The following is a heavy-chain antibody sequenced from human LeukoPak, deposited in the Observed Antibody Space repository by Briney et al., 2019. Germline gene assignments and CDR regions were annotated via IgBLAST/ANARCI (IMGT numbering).Heavy chain of an antibody. D-gene: IGHD3-3*01. J-gene: IGHJ4*02. CDR3: TTRSGDFWSGFVN. V-gene: IGHV1-24*01. CDR1: GNSLSELS. Sequence: ASVKVSCKVSGNSLSELSNQWVRQAPGKGLECMGGFDPEEAKMVYAQNFQGRVTMTEDSSTQTAYMELSGLTSDDTAVYYCTTRSGDFWSGFVNWGQGTLVTVSS. CDR2: FDPEEAKM.